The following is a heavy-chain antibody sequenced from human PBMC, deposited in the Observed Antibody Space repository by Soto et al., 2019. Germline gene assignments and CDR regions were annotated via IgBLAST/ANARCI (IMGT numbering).Heavy chain of an antibody. Sequence: GESLKISCKGSGYSFTSYWISWVRQMPGEGLEWMGRIDPSDSYTNYSPSFQGHVTISADKSISTAYLQWSSLKASDTAMYYCARHIVVVPAAISYYGMDVWGQGATCTLSS. CDR3: ARHIVVVPAAISYYGMDV. J-gene: IGHJ6*02. D-gene: IGHD2-2*02. CDR1: GYSFTSYW. CDR2: IDPSDSYT. V-gene: IGHV5-10-1*01.